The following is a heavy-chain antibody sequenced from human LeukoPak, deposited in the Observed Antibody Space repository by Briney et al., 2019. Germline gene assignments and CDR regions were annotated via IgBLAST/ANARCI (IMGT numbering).Heavy chain of an antibody. CDR2: IYYSGGS. CDR1: GGSISSYY. CDR3: ATHGFDFWTGFYPYFDS. D-gene: IGHD3-3*01. V-gene: IGHV4-59*08. Sequence: PSETLSLTCTVSGGSISSYYCSWIRQPPGKGLEWIGYIYYSGGSKYNPSLKSRVTISVDTSKNQLSLNLSSATAADTAVYYRATHGFDFWTGFYPYFDSWGQGALVTVSS. J-gene: IGHJ4*02.